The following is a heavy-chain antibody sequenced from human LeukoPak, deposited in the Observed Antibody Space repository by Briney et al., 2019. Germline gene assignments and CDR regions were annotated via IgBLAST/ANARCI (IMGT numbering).Heavy chain of an antibody. CDR2: IYYSGSA. CDR1: GGSFSGYY. J-gene: IGHJ3*02. Sequence: SETLSLTCAVYGGSFSGYYWSWIRQPPGKGLEWIGYIYYSGSANYNPSLKSRVTISVDTSKNQCSLKLSSVTAADTALYYCARGTVTASMKAFDIWGQGTMVTVSS. CDR3: ARGTVTASMKAFDI. V-gene: IGHV4-59*08. D-gene: IGHD2-21*02.